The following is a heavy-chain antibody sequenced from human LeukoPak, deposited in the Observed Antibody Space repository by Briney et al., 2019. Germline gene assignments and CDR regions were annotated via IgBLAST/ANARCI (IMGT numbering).Heavy chain of an antibody. CDR2: ISGSGGST. V-gene: IGHV3-23*01. CDR3: AKDQGSFSSWYVGSPYYFDY. Sequence: GGSLRLSCAASGFTFSSYAMSWVRQAPGKGLEWVSAISGSGGSTYYADSVKGRFTISRDNSKNTLYLQMNSLRAEDTAVYYCAKDQGSFSSWYVGSPYYFDYWGQGTLVTVSS. J-gene: IGHJ4*02. D-gene: IGHD6-13*01. CDR1: GFTFSSYA.